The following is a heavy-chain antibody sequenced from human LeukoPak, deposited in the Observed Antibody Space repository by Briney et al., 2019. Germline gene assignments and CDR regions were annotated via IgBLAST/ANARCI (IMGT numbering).Heavy chain of an antibody. CDR2: ISGSGGST. J-gene: IGHJ4*02. CDR3: APKPRIVGAITLDY. CDR1: GFTVSSNY. V-gene: IGHV3-23*01. Sequence: GGSLRLSCAASGFTVSSNYMSWVRRAPGKGLEWVSAISGSGGSTYYADSVKGRFTISRDNSKNTLYLQMNSLRAEDTAVYYCAPKPRIVGAITLDYWGQGTLVTVSS. D-gene: IGHD1-26*01.